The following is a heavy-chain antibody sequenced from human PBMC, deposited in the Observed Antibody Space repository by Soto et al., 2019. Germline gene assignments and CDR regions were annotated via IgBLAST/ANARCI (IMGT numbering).Heavy chain of an antibody. D-gene: IGHD3-16*01. CDR1: GGSISGHY. Sequence: QVQLQESGPGLVKPSETLSLSCSVSGGSISGHYWSWVRQTPGKGLEWIGYMYYSGSTNYNPSLKSRDTLSVDTSKTHFSLRLTSVTAADTAVYYCARGPYYDLIWNYYYMDVWGKGTTVTVSS. CDR3: ARGPYYDLIWNYYYMDV. J-gene: IGHJ6*03. V-gene: IGHV4-59*08. CDR2: MYYSGST.